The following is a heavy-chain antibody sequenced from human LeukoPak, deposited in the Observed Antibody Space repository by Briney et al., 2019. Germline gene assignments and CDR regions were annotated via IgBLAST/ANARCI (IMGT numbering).Heavy chain of an antibody. CDR1: GGSFSGYY. CDR2: IYYSGST. Sequence: PSETLSLTCAVYGGSFSGYYWSWIRQPPGKGLEWVGYIYYSGSTNYNPSLKSRVTISVDTSKNQFSLKLSSVTAADTAVYYCARARANYYGSGSYLDYWGQGTLVTVSS. D-gene: IGHD3-10*01. CDR3: ARARANYYGSGSYLDY. J-gene: IGHJ4*02. V-gene: IGHV4-59*01.